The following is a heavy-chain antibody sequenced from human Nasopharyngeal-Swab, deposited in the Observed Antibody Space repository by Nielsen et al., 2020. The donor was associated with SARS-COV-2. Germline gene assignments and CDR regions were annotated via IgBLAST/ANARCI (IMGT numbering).Heavy chain of an antibody. D-gene: IGHD5-18*01. J-gene: IGHJ6*03. CDR1: GYTFTSYG. V-gene: IGHV1-18*04. CDR2: ISAYNGNT. CDR3: ARDSSYGTPYYYYYYMDV. Sequence: ASVQVSCKASGYTFTSYGIIWVRQPPAQGLVWMGWISAYNGNTNYAQKLQGRVTMTTDTSTSTAYMELRSLRSDDTAVYYCARDSSYGTPYYYYYYMDVWGKGTTVTVSS.